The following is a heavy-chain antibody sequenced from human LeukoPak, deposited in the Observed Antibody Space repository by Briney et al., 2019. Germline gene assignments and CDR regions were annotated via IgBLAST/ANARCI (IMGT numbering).Heavy chain of an antibody. CDR2: IKQDGSEK. Sequence: GGSLRLSCAVSGFTFSSYWMSWVRQAPGKGLEWVANIKQDGSEKYYVDSVKGRFTISRDNAKNSLYLQMNSLRAEDTAVYYCARDQSYDFWSWGYYMDVWGNGTTVTVSS. CDR1: GFTFSSYW. J-gene: IGHJ6*03. CDR3: ARDQSYDFWSWGYYMDV. V-gene: IGHV3-7*01. D-gene: IGHD3-3*01.